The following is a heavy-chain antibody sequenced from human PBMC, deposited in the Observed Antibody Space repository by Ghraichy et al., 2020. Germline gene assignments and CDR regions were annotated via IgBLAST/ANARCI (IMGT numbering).Heavy chain of an antibody. V-gene: IGHV3-23*01. Sequence: LNISCAASGFTFTTYAMSWVRQAPGKGLEWVSAISPSSSHTYYADSVKGRFTFSRDNSKNTLFLQMNNLRAEDTAVYFCVRQGAGGGLAAHPFDDWGHGALVTVSS. CDR2: ISPSSSHT. D-gene: IGHD2-15*01. J-gene: IGHJ4*01. CDR3: VRQGAGGGLAAHPFDD. CDR1: GFTFTTYA.